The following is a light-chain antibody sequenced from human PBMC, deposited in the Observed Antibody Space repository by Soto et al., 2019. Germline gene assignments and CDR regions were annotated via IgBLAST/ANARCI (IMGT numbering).Light chain of an antibody. Sequence: QSALTQPASVSGSPGQSINISCTGSTSDVGAYNYVSWYKHHPGQAPQLMIYEVSNRPSGVSNRFSGSKSGNTASLTISGLQADDEGDYYCSSKTISSSPFVFGTGTKLTVL. V-gene: IGLV2-14*01. CDR1: TSDVGAYNY. J-gene: IGLJ1*01. CDR2: EVS. CDR3: SSKTISSSPFV.